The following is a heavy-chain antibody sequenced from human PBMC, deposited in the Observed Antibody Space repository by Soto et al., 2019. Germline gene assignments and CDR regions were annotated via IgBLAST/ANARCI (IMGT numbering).Heavy chain of an antibody. CDR3: ARDRYYYDSSGYSDPSYYYYGMDV. CDR1: GGTFSSYA. CDR2: IIPIFRTA. J-gene: IGHJ6*02. D-gene: IGHD3-22*01. V-gene: IGHV1-69*12. Sequence: QVQLVQSGAEVKKPGSSVKVSCKASGGTFSSYAISWVRQAPGQGLEWMGGIIPIFRTANYAQKFQGRVTITADESTSTAYMELSSLRSEDTAVYYCARDRYYYDSSGYSDPSYYYYGMDVWGQGTTVTVSS.